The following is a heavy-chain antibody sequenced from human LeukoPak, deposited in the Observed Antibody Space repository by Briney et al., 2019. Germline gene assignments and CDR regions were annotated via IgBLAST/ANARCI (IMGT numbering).Heavy chain of an antibody. CDR2: INHSGST. D-gene: IGHD3-3*02. CDR3: ARAFYPGYYSYMAV. J-gene: IGHJ6*03. CDR1: GFTFSTFA. Sequence: GSLRLSCAASGFTFSTFAMIWIRQPPGKGLEWIGEINHSGSTNYNPSLKSRVTISVDTSKNQFSLKLSSVTAADTAVYYCARAFYPGYYSYMAVWGKGTTVTVSS. V-gene: IGHV4-34*01.